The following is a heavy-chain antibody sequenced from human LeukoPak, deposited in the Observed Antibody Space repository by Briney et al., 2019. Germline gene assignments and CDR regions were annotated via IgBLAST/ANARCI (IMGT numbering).Heavy chain of an antibody. D-gene: IGHD3-10*01. V-gene: IGHV4-34*01. CDR3: ARGRVNYGSGSYYPLRWPTLAV. J-gene: IGHJ6*04. CDR2: INHSVST. CDR1: GGSFSGYY. Sequence: PSETLSLTCAVYGGSFSGYYWSWIRHPPGKGLEWIGEINHSVSTNYNPSLKSRVTNSVDACKNHFSLKLSSVPAVDTDVYYCARGRVNYGSGSYYPLRWPTLAVWGKGTAVTVSS.